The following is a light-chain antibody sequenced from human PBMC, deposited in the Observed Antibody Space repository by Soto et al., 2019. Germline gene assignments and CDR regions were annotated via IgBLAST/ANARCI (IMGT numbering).Light chain of an antibody. V-gene: IGKV3-20*01. Sequence: EIVLTQSPGTLSLSPGERATLSCRASQSVSRTYLAWYQQTPGQAPRLLIYGASNRATGVPDRFSGSGSGTDFTLTISGLEPEDCAVYYCQQYDRSPFTFGQGTRLEMK. CDR3: QQYDRSPFT. J-gene: IGKJ5*01. CDR1: QSVSRTY. CDR2: GAS.